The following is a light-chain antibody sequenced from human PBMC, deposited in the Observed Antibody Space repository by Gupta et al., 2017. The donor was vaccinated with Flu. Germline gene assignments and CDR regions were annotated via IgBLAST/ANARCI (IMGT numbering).Light chain of an antibody. J-gene: IGKJ1*01. Sequence: GDRLTITCRASLGISTYLAWYQQKPGKAPKLLIYDASTLQSGVPSRFSGSGSWSDFTLTISSLQPEDFATYYCQQLNYYSRTFGQGTKVEIK. CDR2: DAS. CDR3: QQLNYYSRT. V-gene: IGKV1-9*01. CDR1: LGISTY.